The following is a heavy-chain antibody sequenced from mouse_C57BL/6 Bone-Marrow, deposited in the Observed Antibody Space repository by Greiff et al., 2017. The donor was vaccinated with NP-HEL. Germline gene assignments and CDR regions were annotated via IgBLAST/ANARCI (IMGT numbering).Heavy chain of an antibody. CDR1: GYTFTSYW. CDR3: ARGRGLRPFDY. CDR2: IDPSDSET. D-gene: IGHD2-4*01. V-gene: IGHV1-52*01. Sequence: VQLQQPGAELVRPGSSVKLSCKASGYTFTSYWMHWVKQRPIQGLEWIGNIDPSDSETHYNQKFKDKATLTVDKSSSTDYMQLSSLTSEESAVYYCARGRGLRPFDYWGQGTTLTVSS. J-gene: IGHJ2*01.